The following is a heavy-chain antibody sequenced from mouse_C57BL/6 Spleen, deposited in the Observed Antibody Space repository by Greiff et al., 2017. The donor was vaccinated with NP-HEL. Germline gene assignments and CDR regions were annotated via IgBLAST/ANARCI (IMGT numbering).Heavy chain of an antibody. Sequence: EVKLVESGPELVKPGASVKISCKASGYSFTGYYMNWVKQSPEKSLEWIGEINPSTGGTTYNQKFKAKATLTVDKSSSTAYMQLKSLTSEDSAVYYCARKLGLASNFDYWGQGTTLTVSS. CDR2: INPSTGGT. D-gene: IGHD4-1*01. CDR3: ARKLGLASNFDY. CDR1: GYSFTGYY. J-gene: IGHJ2*01. V-gene: IGHV1-42*01.